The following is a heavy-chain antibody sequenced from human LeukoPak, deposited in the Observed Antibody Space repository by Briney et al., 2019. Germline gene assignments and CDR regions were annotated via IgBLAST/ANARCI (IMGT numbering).Heavy chain of an antibody. Sequence: PGGSLRLSCAASGFTFNTYSMNWVRQAPGKGLEWVSSISSSSSYMSHADAVKGRFTISRDNAKNSLYLQMNSLRVEDTAVYYCASDLQGNTTGSGGYWGQGTLVTVSS. CDR3: ASDLQGNTTGSGGY. J-gene: IGHJ4*02. CDR2: ISSSSSYM. CDR1: GFTFNTYS. D-gene: IGHD1-1*01. V-gene: IGHV3-21*01.